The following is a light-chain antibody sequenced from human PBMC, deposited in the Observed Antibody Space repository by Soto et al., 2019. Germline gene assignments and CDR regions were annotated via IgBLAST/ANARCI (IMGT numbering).Light chain of an antibody. Sequence: QSVLTQPPSVSGAPGQRVTISRTGRSSNIGAGYDVHWYQQLPGTAPKLLIYGNSNRPSGVPDRFSGSKSGPSASLAITGLQAEDEADYYCQSYDSSLSVVFGGGTKLTVL. CDR2: GNS. CDR3: QSYDSSLSVV. CDR1: SSNIGAGYD. J-gene: IGLJ2*01. V-gene: IGLV1-40*01.